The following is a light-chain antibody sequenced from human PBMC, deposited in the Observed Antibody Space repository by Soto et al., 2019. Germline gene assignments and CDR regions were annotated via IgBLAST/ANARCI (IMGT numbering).Light chain of an antibody. Sequence: DVQMTQSPSTLSASVGDRVTITCRASQSIGSWLAWYQQKPGKAPKLLIYDASILENGVPSRFSGSGSGTEFALTISSLKADDFAIYYCKQYNSYPPNFGGGTTVEIK. J-gene: IGKJ4*01. CDR3: KQYNSYPPN. V-gene: IGKV1-5*01. CDR1: QSIGSW. CDR2: DAS.